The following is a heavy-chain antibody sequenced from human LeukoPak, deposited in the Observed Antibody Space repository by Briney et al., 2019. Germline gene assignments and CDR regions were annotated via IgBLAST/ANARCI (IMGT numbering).Heavy chain of an antibody. CDR3: ARVKGSVGATIDAFDI. D-gene: IGHD1-26*01. V-gene: IGHV4-34*01. CDR2: INHSGST. J-gene: IGHJ3*02. Sequence: PSETLSLTCAVYGGSFSGYYWSWIRQPPGKGLEWIGEINHSGSTNYNPSLKSRVTISVDTSKNQFSMKLSSVTAADTAVYYCARVKGSVGATIDAFDIWGQGTMVTVSS. CDR1: GGSFSGYY.